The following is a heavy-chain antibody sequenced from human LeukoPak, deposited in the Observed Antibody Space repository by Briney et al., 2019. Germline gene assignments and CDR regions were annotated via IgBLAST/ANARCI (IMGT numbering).Heavy chain of an antibody. CDR1: GYSFINYW. CDR3: ARHFGRDPYFDY. V-gene: IGHV5-51*01. J-gene: IGHJ4*02. Sequence: GESLKISCKGSGYSFINYWIGWVRQMPGKGLEWMGIIFPGDSDTRYSPSFQGQVTISADKSITTAYLQWSSLKASDTAMYFCARHFGRDPYFDYWGQGTLVTVSS. D-gene: IGHD2-21*02. CDR2: IFPGDSDT.